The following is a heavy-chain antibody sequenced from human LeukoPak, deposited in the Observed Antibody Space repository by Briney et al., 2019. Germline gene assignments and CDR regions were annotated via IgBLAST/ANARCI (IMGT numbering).Heavy chain of an antibody. Sequence: ASVKVSCKASGGTFRSYGLNWVRQAPGQGLEWMGGFIPILGTAKYAQKLQGRVTITADESTSTGYMERSSLRYEDTAVYYCARGLYCSSSTSCYDYGMDVWGQGTTVTVSS. CDR3: ARGLYCSSSTSCYDYGMDV. J-gene: IGHJ6*02. D-gene: IGHD2-2*01. CDR1: GGTFRSYG. CDR2: FIPILGTA. V-gene: IGHV1-69*13.